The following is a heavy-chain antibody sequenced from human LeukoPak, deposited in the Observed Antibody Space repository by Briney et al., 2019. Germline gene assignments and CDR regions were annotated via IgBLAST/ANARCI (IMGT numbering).Heavy chain of an antibody. CDR2: VNPSGGST. CDR3: ARGASVAGIWGNWFDP. CDR1: GYTFTSYY. Sequence: ASVKVSCKASGYTFTSYYMHWVRQAPGQGLEWMGIVNPSGGSTSYAQKFQGRVTMTRDTSTSTVYMELSSLRSEDTAVYYCARGASVAGIWGNWFDPWGQGTLVTVSS. J-gene: IGHJ5*02. V-gene: IGHV1-46*01. D-gene: IGHD6-19*01.